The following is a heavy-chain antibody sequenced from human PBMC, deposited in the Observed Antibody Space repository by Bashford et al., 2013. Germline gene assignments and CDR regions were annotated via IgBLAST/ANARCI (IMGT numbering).Heavy chain of an antibody. D-gene: IGHD3-22*01. Sequence: ESLKISCQASGYNFANYWIGWVRQMPGKGLEWMGLIFPRDSDIRSSPSFQGQVTLSVDKSINTAYLQWTSLKASDTAMYFCARRHSSGYYSWGQGTQVTVSS. CDR1: GYNFANYW. CDR2: IFPRDSDI. CDR3: ARRHSSGYYS. J-gene: IGHJ4*02. V-gene: IGHV5-51*01.